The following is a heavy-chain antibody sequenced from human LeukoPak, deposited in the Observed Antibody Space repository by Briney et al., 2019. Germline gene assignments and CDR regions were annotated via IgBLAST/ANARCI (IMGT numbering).Heavy chain of an antibody. D-gene: IGHD3-22*01. Sequence: SVTLSLSCIVSGDFVRNSNYYWDWIRQSPGKGLEWIGSIYYSGRTYYNASLKTRVSMSVDTTKNHFSLKLTSVTAADTAVYYCARRRYYDGSRYFDWGQGTLVIVSS. CDR2: IYYSGRT. CDR1: GDFVRNSNYY. V-gene: IGHV4-39*01. J-gene: IGHJ1*01. CDR3: ARRRYYDGSRYFD.